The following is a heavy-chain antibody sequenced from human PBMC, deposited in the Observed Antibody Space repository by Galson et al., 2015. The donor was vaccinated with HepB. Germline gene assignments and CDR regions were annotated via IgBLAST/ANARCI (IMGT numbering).Heavy chain of an antibody. CDR3: ACIVGAISPFNY. J-gene: IGHJ4*01. CDR2: ISGSGTI. V-gene: IGHV3-69-1*01. Sequence: SLRLSCAASGFSFTTYNMNWVRQAPGKGLEWIAHISGSGTISYADSVKGRFTISRDNGKKSLALQMNSLRAEDTAVYFCACIVGAISPFNYWGQGTLVAVSS. D-gene: IGHD1-26*01. CDR1: GFSFTTYN.